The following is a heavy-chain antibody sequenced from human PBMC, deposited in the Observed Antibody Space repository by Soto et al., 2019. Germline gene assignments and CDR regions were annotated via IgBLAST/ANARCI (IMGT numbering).Heavy chain of an antibody. J-gene: IGHJ6*03. V-gene: IGHV3-33*01. Sequence: GESLKISCAASGFTFSSYGMHWVRQAPGKGLEWVAVIWYDGSNKYYADSVKGRFTISRDNSKNTLYLQMNSLRAEDTAVYYCARVGSSSPYDYYYYYMDVWGKGTTVTVSS. CDR2: IWYDGSNK. CDR1: GFTFSSYG. D-gene: IGHD6-6*01. CDR3: ARVGSSSPYDYYYYYMDV.